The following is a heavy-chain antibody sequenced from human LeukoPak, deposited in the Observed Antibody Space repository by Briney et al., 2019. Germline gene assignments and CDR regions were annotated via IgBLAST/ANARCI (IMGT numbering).Heavy chain of an antibody. D-gene: IGHD6-19*01. Sequence: RSSETLSLTCTVSGGSISSYYWSWIRQPPGKGLEWIGYIYYSGSTNYNPSLKSRVTISVDTSKNQFSLKLSSVTAADTAVYYCARCPPRVAGFDYWGQGTLVTVSS. V-gene: IGHV4-59*08. J-gene: IGHJ4*02. CDR1: GGSISSYY. CDR2: IYYSGST. CDR3: ARCPPRVAGFDY.